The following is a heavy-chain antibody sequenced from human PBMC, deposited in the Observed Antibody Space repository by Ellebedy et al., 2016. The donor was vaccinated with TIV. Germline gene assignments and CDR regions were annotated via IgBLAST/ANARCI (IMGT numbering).Heavy chain of an antibody. J-gene: IGHJ6*04. Sequence: GESLKISXAASGFTFSDYYMSWIRQAPGKGLEWVSYISSSGSTIYYADSVKGRFTISRDNAKNSLYLQMNSLRSEDTAVYYCARVLRFLEWLPQGDVWGKGTTVTVSS. V-gene: IGHV3-11*01. D-gene: IGHD3-3*01. CDR2: ISSSGSTI. CDR3: ARVLRFLEWLPQGDV. CDR1: GFTFSDYY.